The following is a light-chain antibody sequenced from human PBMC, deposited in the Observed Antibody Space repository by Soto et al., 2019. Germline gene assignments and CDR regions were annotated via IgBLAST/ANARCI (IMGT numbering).Light chain of an antibody. Sequence: DIQMTQSPSSLSASVGDRVTITCRSSQSISSHLNWYQQKPGKAPKLLIYGGSSLESGVPSRFSGSGSGTDFTLTISSLQPDDFATYYCQQSYTIPYIFGQGTELEIK. V-gene: IGKV1-39*01. CDR3: QQSYTIPYI. CDR1: QSISSH. J-gene: IGKJ2*01. CDR2: GGS.